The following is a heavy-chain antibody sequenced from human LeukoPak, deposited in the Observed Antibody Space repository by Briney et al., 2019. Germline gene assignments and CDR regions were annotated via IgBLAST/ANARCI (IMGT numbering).Heavy chain of an antibody. D-gene: IGHD6-13*01. CDR3: ARQPPIAAAATVSRFDP. CDR1: GGSISSGGYY. Sequence: PSQTLSLTCTVSGGSISSGGYYWSWIRQPPGKGLEWIGYIYHSGSTYYNPSLKSRVTISVDTSKNQFSLKLSSVTAADTAVYYCARQPPIAAAATVSRFDPWGQGTLVTVSS. V-gene: IGHV4-30-2*03. CDR2: IYHSGST. J-gene: IGHJ5*02.